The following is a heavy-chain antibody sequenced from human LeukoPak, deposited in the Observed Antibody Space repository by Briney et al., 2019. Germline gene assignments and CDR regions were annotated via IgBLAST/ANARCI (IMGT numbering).Heavy chain of an antibody. CDR2: ISAYNGNT. J-gene: IGHJ4*02. CDR1: GYTFSNYG. V-gene: IGHV1-18*01. D-gene: IGHD5-12*01. Sequence: PGASVKVSCKTSGYTFSNYGISWVRQAPGQGLEWMGWISAYNGNTNYAQKLQGRVTMTTDTSTSTAYMELRSLRSDDTAVYYCARDSRADIVATTRLDYWGQGTLVTVSS. CDR3: ARDSRADIVATTRLDY.